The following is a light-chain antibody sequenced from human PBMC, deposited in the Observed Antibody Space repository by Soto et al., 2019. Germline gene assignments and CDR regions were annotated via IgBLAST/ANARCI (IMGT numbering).Light chain of an antibody. Sequence: QSVLTQPASVSGSPGQSITISCIGTNSDLGSYDHVSWYQQHAGKAPKVMIYEVTNRPSAVPNRFSGSKSGNTASLTISGLQAEDEGDYYCNSYTISYTVIFGGGTKVTVL. V-gene: IGLV2-14*01. CDR3: NSYTISYTVI. CDR2: EVT. J-gene: IGLJ2*01. CDR1: NSDLGSYDH.